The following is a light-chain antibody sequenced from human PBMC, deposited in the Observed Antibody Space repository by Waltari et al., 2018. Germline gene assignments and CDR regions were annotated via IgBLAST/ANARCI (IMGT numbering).Light chain of an antibody. J-gene: IGLJ2*01. CDR2: DTS. CDR1: TGAVTSGHY. V-gene: IGLV7-46*01. Sequence: QAVVTQEPSLTVSPGGTVTLTCGSSTGAVTSGHYPYWFQQTPGQAPRTLSYDTSNKHSWTPARFSGSLLGGKAALTRSGAQPEDEAEYYCLLSYSGARVFGGGTKLTVL. CDR3: LLSYSGARV.